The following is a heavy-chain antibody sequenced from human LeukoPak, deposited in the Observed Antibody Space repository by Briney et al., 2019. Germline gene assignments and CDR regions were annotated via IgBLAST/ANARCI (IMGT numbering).Heavy chain of an antibody. CDR2: IYYSGST. Sequence: SETLSLTCTVSGGSISSCYWNWIGQPPGKGLECIGYIYYSGSTNYNASLKSRVTISVDTSKNQFSLKVSSVTAADTAVYYCARSKRGYEYYFDYWGQGTLVTVSS. V-gene: IGHV4-59*01. CDR1: GGSISSCY. J-gene: IGHJ4*02. D-gene: IGHD5-12*01. CDR3: ARSKRGYEYYFDY.